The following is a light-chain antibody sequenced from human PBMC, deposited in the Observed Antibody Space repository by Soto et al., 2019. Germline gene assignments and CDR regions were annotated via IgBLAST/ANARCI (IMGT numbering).Light chain of an antibody. J-gene: IGKJ5*01. CDR1: QSVSSSN. V-gene: IGKV3D-20*02. CDR2: DAS. CDR3: QQRANWPLTT. Sequence: EIVLTQSPGTLSLSPGDRATLYCRASQSVSSSNLAWYQQKRGQSPRLLIYDASNRTTVIPARFSGSGSGTDFTLTIRSLEPEDFAIYYCQQRANWPLTTFGHGTRLEIK.